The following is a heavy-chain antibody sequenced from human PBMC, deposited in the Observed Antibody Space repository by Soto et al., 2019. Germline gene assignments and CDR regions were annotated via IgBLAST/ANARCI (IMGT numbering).Heavy chain of an antibody. CDR2: IIPIFGTA. CDR1: GGTFSSYA. Sequence: QVQLVQSGAAVKKPGSSVKVSCKASGGTFSSYAISWVRQAPGQELEWMGGIIPIFGTANYAQKFQGRVTITADESTSTAYMELSSLRSEDTAVYYCASSDYYYYGMDVWGQGTTVTVSS. J-gene: IGHJ6*02. V-gene: IGHV1-69*12. CDR3: ASSDYYYYGMDV. D-gene: IGHD3-10*01.